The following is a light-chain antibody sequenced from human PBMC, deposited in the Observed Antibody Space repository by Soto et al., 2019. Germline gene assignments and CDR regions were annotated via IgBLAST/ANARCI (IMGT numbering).Light chain of an antibody. V-gene: IGKV1-39*01. CDR2: DAS. CDR1: QTISTF. CDR3: QQTYSTFVS. Sequence: IQMTQSPSSLSASVGDRVTIPCRSSQTISTFLHWFQQKPGKAPNLLIYDASSLQSGVPSRFSGSGSGTDFTLTISSLQPEDFGTYYCQQTYSTFVSFGGGTKVDI. J-gene: IGKJ4*01.